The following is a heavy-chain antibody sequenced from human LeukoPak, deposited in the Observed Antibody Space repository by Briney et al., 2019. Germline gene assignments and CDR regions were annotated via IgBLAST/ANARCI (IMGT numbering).Heavy chain of an antibody. D-gene: IGHD1-14*01. CDR3: ARGVEPLAANTLAY. J-gene: IGHJ4*02. V-gene: IGHV3-53*01. Sequence: GGSLRLSCAASGFTVITNDMAWVRQAPGKGLEWVSALYSDGNTKYADSVQGRFTISRDNSKNTLYLEMNSLSPDDTAVYYCARGVEPLAANTLAYWGQGTLVTVSS. CDR1: GFTVITND. CDR2: LYSDGNT.